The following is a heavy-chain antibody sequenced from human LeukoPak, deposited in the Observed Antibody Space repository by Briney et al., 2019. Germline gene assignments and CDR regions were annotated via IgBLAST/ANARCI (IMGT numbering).Heavy chain of an antibody. CDR3: ARQYGLLWFGEFSDYFDY. V-gene: IGHV3-7*01. CDR2: IEQDGSEK. D-gene: IGHD3-10*01. CDR1: GFTFSSYW. J-gene: IGHJ4*02. Sequence: GGSLRLSCAASGFTFSSYWMSWVRQAPGKGLEWVANIEQDGSEKYYVDSVKGRFTISRDNAKNSLYLQMNSLRAEDTAVYYCARQYGLLWFGEFSDYFDYWGQGTLVTVSS.